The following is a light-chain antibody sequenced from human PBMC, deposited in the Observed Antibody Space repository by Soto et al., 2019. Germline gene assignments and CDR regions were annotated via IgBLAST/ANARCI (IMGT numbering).Light chain of an antibody. CDR3: SSYTSSSTWV. J-gene: IGLJ3*02. V-gene: IGLV2-14*01. CDR2: EVS. CDR1: SSDVGGYNY. Sequence: QSALTQPASVSGSPGQSITISCTGTSSDVGGYNYVSWYQQHPGKAPKLMIYEVSNRPSGVSNRFSGSKSGNTPSLTISRLQAEDEADYYCSSYTSSSTWVFGGGTKLTVL.